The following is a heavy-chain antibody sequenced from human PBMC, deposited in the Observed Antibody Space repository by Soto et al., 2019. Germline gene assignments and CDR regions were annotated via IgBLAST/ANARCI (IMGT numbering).Heavy chain of an antibody. CDR3: ARDLRDYYGSGLLDY. CDR2: ISSSSSYI. Sequence: EVQLVESGGGLVKPGGSLRLSCAASGFTFSSYSMNWVRQAPGKGLEWVSSISSSSSYIYYADSVKGRFTISRDNAKNSMYLQIYSLRAEDTAVYYCARDLRDYYGSGLLDYWGQGTLVTVSS. J-gene: IGHJ4*02. CDR1: GFTFSSYS. D-gene: IGHD3-10*01. V-gene: IGHV3-21*01.